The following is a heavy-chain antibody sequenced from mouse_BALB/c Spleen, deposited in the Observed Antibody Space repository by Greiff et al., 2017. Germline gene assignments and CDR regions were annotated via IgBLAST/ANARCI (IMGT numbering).Heavy chain of an antibody. CDR3: ARWPTVVAKDYAMDY. CDR2: INPYNDGT. V-gene: IGHV1-14*01. CDR1: GYTFTSYV. Sequence: VQLQQSGPELVKPGASVKMSCKASGYTFTSYVMHWVKQKPGQGLEWIGYINPYNDGTKYNEKFKGKATLTSDKSSSTAYMELSSLTSEDSAVYYCARWPTVVAKDYAMDYWGQGTSVTVSS. J-gene: IGHJ4*01. D-gene: IGHD1-1*01.